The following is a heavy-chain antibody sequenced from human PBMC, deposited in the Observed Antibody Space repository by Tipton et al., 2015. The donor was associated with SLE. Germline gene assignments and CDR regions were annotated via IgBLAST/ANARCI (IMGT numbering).Heavy chain of an antibody. CDR2: IYYGGST. Sequence: LRLSCTVSGGSISSGGYYWSWIRQHPGKGLEWIGYIYYGGSTYYNPSLKSRVTISVDTSKNQFSLKLSSVTAADTAVYYCARAGGSTGWYFQHWGQGTLVTVSS. D-gene: IGHD1-26*01. V-gene: IGHV4-31*03. CDR3: ARAGGSTGWYFQH. CDR1: GGSISSGGYY. J-gene: IGHJ1*01.